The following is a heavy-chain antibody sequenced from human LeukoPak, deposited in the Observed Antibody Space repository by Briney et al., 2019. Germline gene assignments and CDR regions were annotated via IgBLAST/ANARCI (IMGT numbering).Heavy chain of an antibody. CDR1: GFTFSTFW. Sequence: GGSLRLSCAASGFTFSTFWMSWVRQAPGKGLEWVANIKQDGSEKYYVDSMKGRFTVSRDNAKNSLYLQMDSLRAEDTAVYYCARGGTFVSDYWGQGTLVTVSS. CDR2: IKQDGSEK. V-gene: IGHV3-7*01. CDR3: ARGGTFVSDY. D-gene: IGHD1-1*01. J-gene: IGHJ4*02.